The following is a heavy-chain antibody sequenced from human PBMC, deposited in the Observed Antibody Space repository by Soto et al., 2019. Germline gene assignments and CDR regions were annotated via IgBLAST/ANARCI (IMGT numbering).Heavy chain of an antibody. CDR2: IYYSGST. D-gene: IGHD3-10*01. J-gene: IGHJ4*02. CDR3: ARVVRGFGEFPDLYFDY. Sequence: PSETLSLTCTVSGGSISSYYWSWIRQPPGKGLEWIGYIYYSGSTNYNPSLKSRVTISVDTSKNQFSLKLSSVTAADTAVYYCARVVRGFGEFPDLYFDYWGQGTLVTVSS. CDR1: GGSISSYY. V-gene: IGHV4-59*01.